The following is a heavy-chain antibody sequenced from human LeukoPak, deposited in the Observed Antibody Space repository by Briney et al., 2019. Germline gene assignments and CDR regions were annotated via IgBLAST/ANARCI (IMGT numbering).Heavy chain of an antibody. CDR3: ARGSYYDSSGYYPTGKGFDY. D-gene: IGHD3-22*01. Sequence: PSETLSLTCAVYGGSFSGYYWSWIRQPPGKGLEWIGEINHSGSTNYNPSLKSRVTISVDTSKNQFSLKLSSVTAADTAVYYCARGSYYDSSGYYPTGKGFDYWGQGTLVTVSS. CDR2: INHSGST. CDR1: GGSFSGYY. V-gene: IGHV4-34*01. J-gene: IGHJ4*02.